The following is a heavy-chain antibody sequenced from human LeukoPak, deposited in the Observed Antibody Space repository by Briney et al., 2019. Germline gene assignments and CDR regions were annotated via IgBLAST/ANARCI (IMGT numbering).Heavy chain of an antibody. J-gene: IGHJ5*02. CDR1: GFTFSSYA. D-gene: IGHD6-13*01. CDR3: ARGPYSSSWYFGWFDP. Sequence: GRSLRLSCAASGFTFSSYAMHWVRQAPGKGLEWVAVISYDGSDKYYADSVKGRFTISRDNSKNTLYLQMNSLRAEDTAVYYCARGPYSSSWYFGWFDPWGQGTLVTVSS. V-gene: IGHV3-30*04. CDR2: ISYDGSDK.